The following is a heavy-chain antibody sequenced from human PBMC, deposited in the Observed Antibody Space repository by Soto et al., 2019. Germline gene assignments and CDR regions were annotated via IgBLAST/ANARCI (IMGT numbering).Heavy chain of an antibody. D-gene: IGHD3-10*01. V-gene: IGHV3-23*01. CDR3: AKDSFGSLNYYGSGSYYTPLDY. CDR2: ISGSGGST. J-gene: IGHJ4*02. Sequence: EVQLLESGGGLVQPGGSLRLSCAASGFTFSSYAMSWVRQAPGKGLEWVSAISGSGGSTYYADSVKGRFTISRDNSKNTLYLQRNSLRAEDTDVYYCAKDSFGSLNYYGSGSYYTPLDYWGQGTLVTVSS. CDR1: GFTFSSYA.